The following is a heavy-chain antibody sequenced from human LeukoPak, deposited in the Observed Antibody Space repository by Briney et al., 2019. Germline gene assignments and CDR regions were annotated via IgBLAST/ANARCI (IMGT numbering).Heavy chain of an antibody. CDR1: GFTFSSYA. J-gene: IGHJ5*02. Sequence: GGSLRLSCAASGFTFSSYAMHWVRQAPGKGLEWVAVISYDGSNKYYADSVKGRFTISRDNSKNTLYLQMNSLRAEDTAVYYCAKKVIAAAGNNWFDPWGQGTLVTVSS. D-gene: IGHD6-13*01. CDR2: ISYDGSNK. V-gene: IGHV3-30*04. CDR3: AKKVIAAAGNNWFDP.